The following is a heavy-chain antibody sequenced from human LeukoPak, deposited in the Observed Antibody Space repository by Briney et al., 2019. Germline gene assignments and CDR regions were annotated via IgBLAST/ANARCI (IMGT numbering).Heavy chain of an antibody. CDR1: GFSLRTSGEA. J-gene: IGHJ4*02. Sequence: SGPTLVKPTQTLTLTCTFSGFSLRTSGEAVGWIRQPPGKALEWLALIYWDDEKPSSPSLRNRLTITKDTSRNQVVLIMTTMDPVETATYYCAHRRGGYFDSWGQGTLVTVSS. D-gene: IGHD3-10*01. CDR3: AHRRGGYFDS. CDR2: IYWDDEK. V-gene: IGHV2-5*02.